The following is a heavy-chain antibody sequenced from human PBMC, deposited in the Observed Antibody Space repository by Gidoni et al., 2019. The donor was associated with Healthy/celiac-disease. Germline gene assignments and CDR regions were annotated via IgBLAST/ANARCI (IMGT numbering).Heavy chain of an antibody. Sequence: EVQLLEAGGGLVQPGGSLRLSCAASGFTFSSYAMSWVRQAPGKGLEWVAAISGSGGSTYYADSVKGRFTISRDNSKNTLYLQMNSLRAEDTAVYYCAKDLASRPRNYFDYWGQGTLVTVSS. CDR3: AKDLASRPRNYFDY. J-gene: IGHJ4*01. V-gene: IGHV3-23*01. CDR2: ISGSGGST. CDR1: GFTFSSYA.